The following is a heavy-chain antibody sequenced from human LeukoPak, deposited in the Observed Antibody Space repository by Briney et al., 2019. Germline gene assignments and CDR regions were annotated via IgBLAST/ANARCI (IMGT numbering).Heavy chain of an antibody. D-gene: IGHD1-26*01. V-gene: IGHV3-21*01. Sequence: GGSLRLSCAASGFTFSSYSMNWVRQAPGKGLEWVSSISSSSSYIYYADSVKGRFTISRDNAKNSLYLQMNSLRAEDTAVYYCARVGSSHAFDIWGQGTMVTVSS. J-gene: IGHJ3*02. CDR3: ARVGSSHAFDI. CDR1: GFTFSSYS. CDR2: ISSSSSYI.